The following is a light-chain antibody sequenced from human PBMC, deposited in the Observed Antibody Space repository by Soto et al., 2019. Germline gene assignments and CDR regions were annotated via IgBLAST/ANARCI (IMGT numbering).Light chain of an antibody. J-gene: IGKJ5*01. CDR2: AAS. Sequence: DIHMTQSPSTLSASVGDRVTIPCRASQSIADWLAWYQQKPGKAPKLLIYAASSLQSGVPSRFSGSGSGTDFTLTISSLQPEDFATYYCQQSYSTPITFGQGTRLEIK. CDR3: QQSYSTPIT. V-gene: IGKV1-39*01. CDR1: QSIADW.